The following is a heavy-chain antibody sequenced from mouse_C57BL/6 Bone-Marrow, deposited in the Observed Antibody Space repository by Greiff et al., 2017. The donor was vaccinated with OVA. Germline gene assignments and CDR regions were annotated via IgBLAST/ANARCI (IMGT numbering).Heavy chain of an antibody. CDR2: IDPSDSYT. Sequence: VQLQQPGAELVRPGTSVKLSCKASGYTFTSYWMHWVKQRPGQGLEWIGVIDPSDSYTNYNQKFKGKATLTVDTSSSTAYMQLSSLTSEDSAVYYCAKYYGFAYWGQGTLVTVSA. CDR3: AKYYGFAY. J-gene: IGHJ3*01. V-gene: IGHV1-59*01. D-gene: IGHD1-1*01. CDR1: GYTFTSYW.